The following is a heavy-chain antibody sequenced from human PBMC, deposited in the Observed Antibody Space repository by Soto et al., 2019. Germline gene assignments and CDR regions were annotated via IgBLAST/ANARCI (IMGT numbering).Heavy chain of an antibody. J-gene: IGHJ5*02. CDR2: IYWDDDK. V-gene: IGHV2-5*02. Sequence: QITLKESGPTLVKPTQTLTLTCTFSGFSLTTSGVGVGWIRQPPGKALEWLALIYWDDDKRYSPSLKSRLTTPXEXXKNQGVLTLPNMDPADTATYSCAPRTTTVTWWFDPWGQGPLVTVSS. D-gene: IGHD4-17*01. CDR1: GFSLTTSGVG. CDR3: APRTTTVTWWFDP.